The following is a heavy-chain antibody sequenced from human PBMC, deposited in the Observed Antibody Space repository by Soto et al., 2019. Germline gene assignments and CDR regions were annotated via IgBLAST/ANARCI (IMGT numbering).Heavy chain of an antibody. CDR1: GFTFDDYG. D-gene: IGHD3-16*01. Sequence: GGSLRLSCAASGFTFDDYGMSWVRQAPGKGLEWVAVISYDGSNKYYADSVKGRFTISRDNSKNTLYLQMNSLRAEDTAVYYCAKDLGGWTYFDYWGQGTRVTVSS. CDR3: AKDLGGWTYFDY. J-gene: IGHJ4*02. CDR2: ISYDGSNK. V-gene: IGHV3-30*18.